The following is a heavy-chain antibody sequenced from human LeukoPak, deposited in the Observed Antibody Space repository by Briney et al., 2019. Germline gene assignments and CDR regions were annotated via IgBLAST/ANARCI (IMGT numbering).Heavy chain of an antibody. Sequence: SETLSLTCTVSGGSISSSNYYWGWIRQPPGKGLEWIGSIYYSVRTYSNPSLKGRVTISVDTSKNQFSLKLSSVTAADTAVYYCARGPGPAGLDYWGQGTLVTVSS. CDR3: ARGPGPAGLDY. D-gene: IGHD2-2*01. V-gene: IGHV4-39*01. CDR1: GGSISSSNYY. CDR2: IYYSVRT. J-gene: IGHJ4*02.